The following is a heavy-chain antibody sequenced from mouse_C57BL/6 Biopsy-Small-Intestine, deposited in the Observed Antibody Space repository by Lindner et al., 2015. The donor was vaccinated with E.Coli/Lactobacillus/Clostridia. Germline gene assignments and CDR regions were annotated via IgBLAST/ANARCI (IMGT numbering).Heavy chain of an antibody. Sequence: EVQLQESGPSLVRPSQTLSLTCTVTGFSINSDCYWIWIRQFPGNKLEYIGYTFYSGITYYNPSLESRTYITRDTSKNQFSLKSSSVTTEDTATYYCARYYYSSTYWYFDVWGTGTTVTVSS. CDR1: GFSINSDCY. CDR3: ARYYYSSTYWYFDV. CDR2: TFYSGIT. V-gene: IGHV3-3*01. D-gene: IGHD1-1*01. J-gene: IGHJ1*03.